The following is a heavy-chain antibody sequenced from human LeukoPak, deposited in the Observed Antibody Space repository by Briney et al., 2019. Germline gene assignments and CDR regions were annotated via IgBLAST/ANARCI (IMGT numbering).Heavy chain of an antibody. CDR2: IIPIFGAA. CDR3: ARDQEGFGVVIIPRYFDY. CDR1: GGTFSSYA. V-gene: IGHV1-69*05. J-gene: IGHJ4*02. Sequence: SVKVSCKASGGTFSSYAISWVRQAPGQGLEWMGRIIPIFGAANYAQKFQGRVTITTDESTSTAYMELSSLRSEDTAVYYGARDQEGFGVVIIPRYFDYWGQGTLVTVSS. D-gene: IGHD3-3*01.